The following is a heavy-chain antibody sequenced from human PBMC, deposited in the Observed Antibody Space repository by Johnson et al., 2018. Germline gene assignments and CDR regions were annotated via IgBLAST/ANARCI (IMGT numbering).Heavy chain of an antibody. CDR2: ISGSGGST. Sequence: VQLVQSGGGLVQPGGSLRLSCAASGFTFSSYAMSWVRQAPGKGLEWVSAISGSGGSTYYADSVKGRFTISRDNSKNTLYLQMNSLRAEDTAVYYCARATGSYGDVYYYGMDVWGQGSTVTVSS. D-gene: IGHD4-17*01. CDR3: ARATGSYGDVYYYGMDV. CDR1: GFTFSSYA. V-gene: IGHV3-23*04. J-gene: IGHJ6*02.